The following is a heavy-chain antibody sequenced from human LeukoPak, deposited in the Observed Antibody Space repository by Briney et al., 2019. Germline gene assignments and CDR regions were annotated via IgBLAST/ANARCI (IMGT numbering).Heavy chain of an antibody. CDR1: GDSISSYSYY. Sequence: SETLSLTCTVSGDSISSYSYYWAWVRQPPGKGLEWIGSILFRGATYYNPSLKPRIIMSVDTSQNHFSLKLTSVTAADTAVYFCARESGDTRTVNSFDFWGRGTLITVSS. CDR2: ILFRGAT. V-gene: IGHV4-39*07. J-gene: IGHJ4*01. CDR3: ARESGDTRTVNSFDF. D-gene: IGHD2-21*01.